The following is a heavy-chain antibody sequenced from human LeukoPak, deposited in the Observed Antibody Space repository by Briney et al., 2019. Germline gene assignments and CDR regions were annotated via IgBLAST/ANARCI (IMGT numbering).Heavy chain of an antibody. CDR3: AKGYYDSSGFSAARLNWFDP. CDR2: ISYDGSNK. Sequence: GRSLRLSCAASGFTFSSYAMHWVRQAPGKGLEWVAVISYDGSNKYYADSVKGRFTISRDNSKNTLYLQMNSLRAEDTAVYYCAKGYYDSSGFSAARLNWFDPWGQGTLVTVSS. CDR1: GFTFSSYA. D-gene: IGHD3-22*01. V-gene: IGHV3-30-3*01. J-gene: IGHJ5*02.